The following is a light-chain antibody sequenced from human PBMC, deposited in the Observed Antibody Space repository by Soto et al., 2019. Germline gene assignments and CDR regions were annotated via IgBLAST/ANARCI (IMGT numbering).Light chain of an antibody. J-gene: IGKJ1*01. CDR1: QSINSN. V-gene: IGKV3-15*01. CDR2: GAS. CDR3: QQYNNWWT. Sequence: EIVMTQSPGTLSLSPGERATLSCTASQSINSNLAWYQQRPGQAPRLLIYGASTRATGIPARFSGSGSGTEFTLTISSLQSEDFAVYYCQQYNNWWTFGQGTKVDI.